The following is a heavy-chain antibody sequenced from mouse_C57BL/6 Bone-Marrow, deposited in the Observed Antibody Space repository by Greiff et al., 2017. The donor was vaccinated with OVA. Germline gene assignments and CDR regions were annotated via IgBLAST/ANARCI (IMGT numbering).Heavy chain of an antibody. D-gene: IGHD3-2*02. V-gene: IGHV1-64*01. CDR2: IHPNSGST. CDR3: ARGDSSGPYYYAMDY. Sequence: QVQLQQPGAELVKPGASVKLSCKASGYTFTSYWMHWVKQRPGQGLEWIGMIHPNSGSTNYNEKFKSKATLTVDKSSSTAYMQLSSLTSEDSAVYYCARGDSSGPYYYAMDYWGQGTSVTVSS. CDR1: GYTFTSYW. J-gene: IGHJ4*01.